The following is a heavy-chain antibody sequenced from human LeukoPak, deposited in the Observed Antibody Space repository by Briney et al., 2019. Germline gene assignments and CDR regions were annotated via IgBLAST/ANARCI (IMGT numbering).Heavy chain of an antibody. D-gene: IGHD2-2*01. CDR3: ARSVVPAATDYYYYYGMDV. Sequence: GGSLRLSCAASGFTFSSYAMHWVRRAPGKGLEWVAVISYDGSNKYYADSVKGRFTISRDNSKNTLYLQMNSLRAEDTAVYYCARSVVPAATDYYYYYGMDVWGQGTTVTVSS. J-gene: IGHJ6*02. CDR2: ISYDGSNK. V-gene: IGHV3-30-3*01. CDR1: GFTFSSYA.